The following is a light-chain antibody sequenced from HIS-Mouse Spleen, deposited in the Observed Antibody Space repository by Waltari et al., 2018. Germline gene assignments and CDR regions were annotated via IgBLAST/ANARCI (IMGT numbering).Light chain of an antibody. Sequence: DIVMTQSPDSLAVSLGERATINCKSSQSVLYSSNNKNYLAWYQQKPGQPPKLPIYWASTRESGVPDRFSGSWSRTDVTLTISSLQAEDVAVYYCQQYYSTPTFGGGTKVEIK. CDR3: QQYYSTPT. CDR1: QSVLYSSNNKNY. J-gene: IGKJ4*01. CDR2: WAS. V-gene: IGKV4-1*01.